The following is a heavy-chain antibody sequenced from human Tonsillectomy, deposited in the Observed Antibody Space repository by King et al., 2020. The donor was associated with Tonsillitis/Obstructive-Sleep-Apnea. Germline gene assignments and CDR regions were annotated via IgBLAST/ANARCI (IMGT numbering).Heavy chain of an antibody. Sequence: VQLVESGAEVRKPGSSVKVSCKASGGTFSSYAISWVRQAPGQGLEWMGGIIPIFGTANYAQKFQGRVTITADESTSTAYMELSSLRSEDTAVYYCARTTGGDLFYWYFDLWGRGTLVTVSS. J-gene: IGHJ2*01. V-gene: IGHV1-69*01. CDR1: GGTFSSYA. CDR2: IIPIFGTA. CDR3: ARTTGGDLFYWYFDL. D-gene: IGHD2-21*02.